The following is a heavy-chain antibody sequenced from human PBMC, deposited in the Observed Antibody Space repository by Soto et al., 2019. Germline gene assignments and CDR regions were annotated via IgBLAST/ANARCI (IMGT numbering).Heavy chain of an antibody. J-gene: IGHJ5*02. CDR2: IFSNDEK. CDR3: ARIQRVVGAKRSWFDP. CDR1: GFSLSNARMG. D-gene: IGHD1-26*01. Sequence: QVTLKESGPVLVKPTETLTLTCTVSGFSLSNARMGVSWIRQPPGKALEWLAHIFSNDEKSYSTSLKSRLTISXXTXKIXVVLTMTNMDPVDTATYYCARIQRVVGAKRSWFDPWGQGTLVTVSS. V-gene: IGHV2-26*01.